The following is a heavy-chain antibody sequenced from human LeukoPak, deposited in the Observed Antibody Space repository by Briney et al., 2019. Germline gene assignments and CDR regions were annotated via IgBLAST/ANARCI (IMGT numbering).Heavy chain of an antibody. Sequence: KSSETLSLTCAVYGGSFSGYYWSWICQPPGKGLEWIGEINHSGSTNYNPSLKSRVTISVDTSKNQFSLKLSSVTAADTAVYYCASGRYDFWSGYYTAEYFQHWGQGTLVTVSS. CDR1: GGSFSGYY. CDR2: INHSGST. CDR3: ASGRYDFWSGYYTAEYFQH. D-gene: IGHD3-3*01. J-gene: IGHJ1*01. V-gene: IGHV4-34*01.